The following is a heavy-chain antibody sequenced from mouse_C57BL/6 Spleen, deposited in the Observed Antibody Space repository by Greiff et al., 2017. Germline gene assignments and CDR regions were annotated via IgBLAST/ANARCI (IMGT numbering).Heavy chain of an antibody. CDR3: ASQGDYYGSSYGY. D-gene: IGHD1-1*01. J-gene: IGHJ2*01. CDR2: INPGSGGT. Sequence: VQLQQSGAELVRPGTSVKVSCTASGYAFTNYLIEWVKQRPGQGLEWIGVINPGSGGTNYNEKFKGKATLTADKSSSTAYMQLSSLTSEDSAVYFCASQGDYYGSSYGYWGQGTTLTVSS. V-gene: IGHV1-54*01. CDR1: GYAFTNYL.